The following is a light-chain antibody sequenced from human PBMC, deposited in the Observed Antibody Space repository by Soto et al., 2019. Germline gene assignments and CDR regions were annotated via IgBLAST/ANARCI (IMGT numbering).Light chain of an antibody. J-gene: IGKJ4*01. CDR1: QSVNSK. V-gene: IGKV3-15*01. CDR2: GAS. Sequence: EILMTQSPATLSVSPGERATLSCRASQSVNSKLAWYQQKPGQAPRLLIYGASTRASDIPARFSGSGSGTEFTLTISSLQYEDFAFYYCQQYNDWHPLTFGGGTKVDIK. CDR3: QQYNDWHPLT.